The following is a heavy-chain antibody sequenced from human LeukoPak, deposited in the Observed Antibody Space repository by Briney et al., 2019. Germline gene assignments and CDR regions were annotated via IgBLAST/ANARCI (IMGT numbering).Heavy chain of an antibody. D-gene: IGHD6-19*01. CDR1: GYTFTSYD. Sequence: ASVKVSCKASGYTFTSYDINWVRQATGQGLEWMGWMNPNSGNTGYAQKFQGRVTMTRNTSISTAYMELSSLRSEDTAVYYCATDRRYSSGWYVSGSDAFDIWGQGTMVTVSS. V-gene: IGHV1-8*01. CDR3: ATDRRYSSGWYVSGSDAFDI. J-gene: IGHJ3*02. CDR2: MNPNSGNT.